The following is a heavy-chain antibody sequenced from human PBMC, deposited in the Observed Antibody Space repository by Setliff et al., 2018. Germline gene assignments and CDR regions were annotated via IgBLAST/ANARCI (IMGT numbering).Heavy chain of an antibody. CDR2: IYNIGET. Sequence: VLRWGSLRLSCVVSGLTVSNDFMGWVRQAPGKGLEWVSVIYNIGETRYADSVKGRSTISRDKSKNTLYLHLSSLRVEDTATYYCARDRGGTNPWFDFWGQGTQVTVSS. CDR3: ARDRGGTNPWFDF. CDR1: GLTVSNDF. V-gene: IGHV3-66*01. J-gene: IGHJ5*01. D-gene: IGHD3-10*01.